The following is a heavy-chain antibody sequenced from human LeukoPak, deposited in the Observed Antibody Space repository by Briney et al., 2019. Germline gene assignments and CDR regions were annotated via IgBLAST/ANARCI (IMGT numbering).Heavy chain of an antibody. Sequence: GGSLRLSCAASGFTFSSYRMNWVRQAPGKGLEWVSYISSSSSTIYYADSVKGRFTISRDNAKNSLYLQMNSLRAEDTAVYYCARGAAHQQLVPDFDYWGQGTLVTVSS. CDR2: ISSSSSTI. CDR3: ARGAAHQQLVPDFDY. CDR1: GFTFSSYR. V-gene: IGHV3-48*01. D-gene: IGHD6-6*01. J-gene: IGHJ4*02.